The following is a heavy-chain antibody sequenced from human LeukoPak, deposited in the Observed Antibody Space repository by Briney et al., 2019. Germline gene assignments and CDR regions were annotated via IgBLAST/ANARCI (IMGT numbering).Heavy chain of an antibody. Sequence: SETLSLTCTVSGGSISSYYWSWIRQPPGKGLEWIGYIYTSGSTNYNPSLKSRVTISVDTSKNQFSLKLSSVTAADTAVYYCARHRGYQLLRAFDIWGQGTMVTLSS. CDR1: GGSISSYY. J-gene: IGHJ3*02. CDR3: ARHRGYQLLRAFDI. CDR2: IYTSGST. D-gene: IGHD2-2*01. V-gene: IGHV4-4*09.